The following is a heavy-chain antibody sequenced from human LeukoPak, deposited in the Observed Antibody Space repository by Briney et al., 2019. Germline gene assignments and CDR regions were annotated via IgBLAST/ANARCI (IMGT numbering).Heavy chain of an antibody. D-gene: IGHD4/OR15-4a*01. CDR1: GFSFDDYT. Sequence: RGSLRLSRAASGFSFDDYTMHWVRQAPGKGLEWVSFISWDGGSTYYADSVKGRFTISTDNSKHSLYLQRNSLRTEDTALYYCAEDRCHYYYYQTDGGGKGTTVT. V-gene: IGHV3-43*01. CDR2: ISWDGGST. J-gene: IGHJ6*03. CDR3: AEDRCHYYYYQTDG.